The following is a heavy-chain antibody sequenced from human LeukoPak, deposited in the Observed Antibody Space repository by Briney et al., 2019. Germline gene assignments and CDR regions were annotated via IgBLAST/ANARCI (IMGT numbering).Heavy chain of an antibody. V-gene: IGHV6-1*01. D-gene: IGHD6-19*01. CDR1: GDSVTNKNAA. J-gene: IGHJ5*02. Sequence: SQTLSLTCAISGDSVTNKNAAWNWIRQSPSRGLEWLGRTYYTSRWNNEYAESVRSRITISPDTSKNQFSLQINSVTPEDTAVYYCARGFFASGWASWGQGTLVTVSS. CDR3: ARGFFASGWAS. CDR2: TYYTSRWNN.